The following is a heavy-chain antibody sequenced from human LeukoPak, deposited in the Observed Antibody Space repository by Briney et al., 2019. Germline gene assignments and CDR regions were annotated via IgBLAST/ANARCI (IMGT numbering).Heavy chain of an antibody. V-gene: IGHV1-46*01. J-gene: IGHJ4*02. D-gene: IGHD3-9*01. CDR3: ARAGLTYDILTGYDAPINYFDY. Sequence: ASVKASCKASGYTFTSYYMHWVRQAPGQGLEWMGIINPSGGSTSYAQKFQGKVTMTRDTSTSTVYMELSSLRSEDTAVYYCARAGLTYDILTGYDAPINYFDYWGQGTLVTVSS. CDR2: INPSGGST. CDR1: GYTFTSYY.